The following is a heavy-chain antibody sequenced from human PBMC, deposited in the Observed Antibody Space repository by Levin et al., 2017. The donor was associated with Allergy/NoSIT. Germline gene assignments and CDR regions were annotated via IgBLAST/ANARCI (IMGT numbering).Heavy chain of an antibody. V-gene: IGHV5-51*01. Sequence: GESLKISCQASGYSFTSYWFGWVRQRPGKGLEWMGLIFPSDSDTRVSPSFQGQIIMSVDKSISTAYLQWSSLKASDSAMYYCARRDSDGSNSFDYWGEGTLVTVSS. CDR3: ARRDSDGSNSFDY. D-gene: IGHD4-23*01. J-gene: IGHJ4*02. CDR1: GYSFTSYW. CDR2: IFPSDSDT.